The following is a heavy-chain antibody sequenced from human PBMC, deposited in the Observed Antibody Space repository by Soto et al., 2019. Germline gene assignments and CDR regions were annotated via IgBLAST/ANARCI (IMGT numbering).Heavy chain of an antibody. CDR1: GFTFGNYW. J-gene: IGHJ4*02. D-gene: IGHD6-6*01. CDR2: IRGSGGGT. Sequence: GGSLRLSCAASGFTFGNYWMTWVRQAPGKGLEWVANIRGSGGGTYYADSVKGRFTISRDNSKNTLYLQMNSLRAEDTAVYYCAKDPGIAARPHFDYWGQGTLVTSPQ. V-gene: IGHV3-23*01. CDR3: AKDPGIAARPHFDY.